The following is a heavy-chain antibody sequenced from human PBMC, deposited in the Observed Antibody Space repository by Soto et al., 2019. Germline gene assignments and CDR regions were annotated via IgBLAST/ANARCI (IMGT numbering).Heavy chain of an antibody. CDR2: ISGSGGST. CDR3: AKVPNERSWTHFDY. Sequence: GGSLRLSCAASGFTFSSYAMSWVRQTPGKGLEWVSAISGSGGSTYYADSVKGRFTISRDNSKNTLYLQMNSLRAEDTAVYYCAKVPNERSWTHFDYRGQGTLVTVAS. V-gene: IGHV3-23*01. J-gene: IGHJ4*02. CDR1: GFTFSSYA. D-gene: IGHD6-13*01.